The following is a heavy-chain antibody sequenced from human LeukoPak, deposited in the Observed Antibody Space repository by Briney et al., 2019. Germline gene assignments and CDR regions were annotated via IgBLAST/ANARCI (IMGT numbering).Heavy chain of an antibody. V-gene: IGHV3-48*04. CDR2: ISSSSSTI. CDR3: ARGRVKGARNDYDFWSGHTYYYYMDV. J-gene: IGHJ6*03. D-gene: IGHD3-3*01. CDR1: GFTFSSYS. Sequence: GGSLRLSCAASGFTFSSYSMNWVRQAPGNGLEWVSYISSSSSTIYYADSVKGRFTISRDNDKNSLYLQMNSLRAEDTAVYYCARGRVKGARNDYDFWSGHTYYYYMDVWGKGTTVTVSS.